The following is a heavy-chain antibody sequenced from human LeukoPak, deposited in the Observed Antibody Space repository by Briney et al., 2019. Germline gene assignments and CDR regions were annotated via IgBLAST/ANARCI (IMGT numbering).Heavy chain of an antibody. CDR2: IYYSGST. J-gene: IGHJ4*02. D-gene: IGHD6-13*01. Sequence: SDPLSLTCTVSGGPISSSSDYWGWIRQPPGKGLEWIGSIYYSGSTYYNPSLKSRVSISIDTSKNQFSLNLSSVTAADTAVYYCASRAAGACDYWGQGTLVTVSS. V-gene: IGHV4-39*01. CDR1: GGPISSSSDY. CDR3: ASRAAGACDY.